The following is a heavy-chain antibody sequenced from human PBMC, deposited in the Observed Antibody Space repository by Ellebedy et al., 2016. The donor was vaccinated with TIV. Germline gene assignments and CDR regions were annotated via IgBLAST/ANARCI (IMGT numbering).Heavy chain of an antibody. CDR3: ALPAGGDEDSDAYFDS. CDR2: VDPEDGET. D-gene: IGHD2-21*01. CDR1: GGTFSNFA. V-gene: IGHV1-69-2*01. Sequence: ASVKVSXXASGGTFSNFAITWVRQAPGKGLEWMGLVDPEDGETTYAEKFQGRITVTVDTSIDTVYLQLSSLRSEDTALYYCALPAGGDEDSDAYFDSWGQGTLVTVSS. J-gene: IGHJ4*02.